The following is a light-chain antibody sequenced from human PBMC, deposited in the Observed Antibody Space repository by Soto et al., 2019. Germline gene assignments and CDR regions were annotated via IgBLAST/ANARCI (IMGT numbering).Light chain of an antibody. Sequence: DIQMTQSPSSLSASVGDRVTITCRASQSISSNLNWYQQKPGQAPKLLIYAASSLESGVPSRIGGRGSGTDFTLTISSLQREDFATYFCQQSYSTPLTFGGGTKVEIK. CDR1: QSISSN. J-gene: IGKJ4*01. V-gene: IGKV1-39*01. CDR3: QQSYSTPLT. CDR2: AAS.